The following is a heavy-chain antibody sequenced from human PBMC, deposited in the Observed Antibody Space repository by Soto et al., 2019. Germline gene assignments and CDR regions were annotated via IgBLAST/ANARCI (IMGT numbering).Heavy chain of an antibody. CDR2: MNPNSGNT. V-gene: IGHV1-8*01. Sequence: QVQLVQSGAEVKKPGASVKVSCKASGYTFTSYDINWVRQATGQGLEWMGWMNPNSGNTGYAQKFQGRVTMTRNTSIRTAYMAPSRLRSEDTAVYDCARTLYGDNVDYWGQGTLVTVSS. CDR3: ARTLYGDNVDY. J-gene: IGHJ4*02. D-gene: IGHD4-17*01. CDR1: GYTFTSYD.